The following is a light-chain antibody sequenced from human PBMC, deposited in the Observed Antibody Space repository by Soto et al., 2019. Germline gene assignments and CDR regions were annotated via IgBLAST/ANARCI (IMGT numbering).Light chain of an antibody. Sequence: DVQMTQSPSSLSASVGDRVTITFLASQPISNYLNWYQQKAGEAPKVLIFGASSLQTGVPSKFSGSGYGTDFTLIINNLHPDDFATYYCQQTHAVPLNFGQGTRLEIK. J-gene: IGKJ5*01. V-gene: IGKV1-39*01. CDR3: QQTHAVPLN. CDR2: GAS. CDR1: QPISNY.